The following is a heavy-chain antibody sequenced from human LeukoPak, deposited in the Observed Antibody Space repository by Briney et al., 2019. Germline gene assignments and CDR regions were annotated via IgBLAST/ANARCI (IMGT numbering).Heavy chain of an antibody. J-gene: IGHJ4*02. CDR1: GFTFSSYS. V-gene: IGHV3-21*01. CDR2: ISSSSSYI. CDR3: AKDGDWAFDH. D-gene: IGHD2-21*02. Sequence: RSGGSLRLSCAASGFTFSSYSMNWVCQAPGKGLEWVSSISSSSSYIYYADSVKGRFTISRDNAKNSLYLQMNSLRVEDTAVYYCAKDGDWAFDHWAQGTLVSVSS.